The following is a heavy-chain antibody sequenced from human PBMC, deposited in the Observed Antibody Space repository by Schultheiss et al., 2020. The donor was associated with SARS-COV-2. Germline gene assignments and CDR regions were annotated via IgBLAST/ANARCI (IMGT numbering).Heavy chain of an antibody. CDR1: GYTFTSYH. Sequence: ASVKVSCKASGYTFTSYHINWVRQATGQGLEWMGWMNPNSGNTGYAQKFQGRVTMTRNTSISTAYMELSSLRSEDTAVYYCARYGVYRVATSGMDVWGQGTTVTVSS. CDR3: ARYGVYRVATSGMDV. D-gene: IGHD5-12*01. CDR2: MNPNSGNT. J-gene: IGHJ6*02. V-gene: IGHV1-8*01.